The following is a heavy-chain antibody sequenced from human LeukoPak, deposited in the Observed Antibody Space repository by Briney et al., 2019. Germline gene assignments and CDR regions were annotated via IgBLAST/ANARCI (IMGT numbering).Heavy chain of an antibody. CDR2: IYYRGTT. J-gene: IGHJ6*03. CDR3: AGAQGSSYHNYYMDV. Sequence: SETLSLTCTVSGGSISTYYWSWIRQPPGKGLEWIGYIYYRGTTNYNPSLKSRVTISVDTSKNQISLKLSSVTAADTAVYSCAGAQGSSYHNYYMDVWGKGTTVTVSS. CDR1: GGSISTYY. D-gene: IGHD6-6*01. V-gene: IGHV4-59*01.